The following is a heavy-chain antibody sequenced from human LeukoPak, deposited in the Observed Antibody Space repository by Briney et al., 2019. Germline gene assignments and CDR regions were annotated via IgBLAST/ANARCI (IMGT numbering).Heavy chain of an antibody. V-gene: IGHV3-30*03. D-gene: IGHD4-17*01. J-gene: IGHJ2*01. Sequence: GGSLRLSCAASGFPFSTYGMHWVRQATGKGLEWVAVISYGGSNKYYADSVKGRFTISRDNSKNTLYLQMNSLRAEDTAVYYCARTYGDYVQTYWYFDLWGRGTLVTVSS. CDR1: GFPFSTYG. CDR2: ISYGGSNK. CDR3: ARTYGDYVQTYWYFDL.